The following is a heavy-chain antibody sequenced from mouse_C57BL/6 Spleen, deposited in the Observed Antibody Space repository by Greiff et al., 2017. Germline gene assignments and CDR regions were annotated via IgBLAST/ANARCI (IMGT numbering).Heavy chain of an antibody. CDR1: GYTFTSYW. CDR3: ARVPLYCGSRRHYFDY. V-gene: IGHV1-64*01. Sequence: QVQLQQPGAELVKPGASVKLSCKASGYTFTSYWMHWVKQRPGQGLEWIGMIHPNSGSTNYNEKFKSKATLTVDKSSSTAYMQLSSLTSEDSAVYYCARVPLYCGSRRHYFDYWGQGTTLTVSS. CDR2: IHPNSGST. D-gene: IGHD1-1*01. J-gene: IGHJ2*01.